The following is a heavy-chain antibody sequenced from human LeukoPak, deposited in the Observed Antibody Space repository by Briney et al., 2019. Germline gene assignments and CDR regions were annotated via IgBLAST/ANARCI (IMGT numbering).Heavy chain of an antibody. CDR2: INHSGST. J-gene: IGHJ4*02. Sequence: PSETLSLTCAVYGGSFSGYYWSWIRQPPGKGLEWIGEINHSGSTNYNPSLKSRVTISVDTSKNQFSLKLSSVTAADTAVYYCARGPEYYDILTGRQLRTFDYWGQGTLVTVSS. D-gene: IGHD3-9*01. CDR1: GGSFSGYY. V-gene: IGHV4-34*01. CDR3: ARGPEYYDILTGRQLRTFDY.